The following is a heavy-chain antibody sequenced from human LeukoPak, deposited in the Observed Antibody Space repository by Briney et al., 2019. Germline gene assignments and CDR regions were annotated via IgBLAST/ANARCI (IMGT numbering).Heavy chain of an antibody. V-gene: IGHV4-4*07. CDR1: GGSISSYY. Sequence: KTSETLSLTCTVSGGSISSYYWSWIRQPAGKGLEWIGRIYTSGSTNYNPSLKSRVTMSADTSKNQISLKLNSVTAADTAVYYCARHLSNWSFDYWGQGILVTVFS. CDR3: ARHLSNWSFDY. J-gene: IGHJ4*02. D-gene: IGHD6-13*01. CDR2: IYTSGST.